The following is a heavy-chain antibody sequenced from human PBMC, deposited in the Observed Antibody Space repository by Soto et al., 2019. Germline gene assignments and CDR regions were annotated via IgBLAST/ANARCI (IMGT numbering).Heavy chain of an antibody. CDR1: GFTVSSNY. CDR2: IYSGGST. V-gene: IGHV3-66*01. Sequence: GGSLRLSCAASGFTVSSNYMSWVRQAPGKGLEWVSVIYSGGSTYYADSVKGRFTISRDNSKNTLYLQMNSLRAEDTAVYYCARDGRYCTNGVCSGPDAFDIWGQGTMVTVSS. J-gene: IGHJ3*02. D-gene: IGHD2-8*01. CDR3: ARDGRYCTNGVCSGPDAFDI.